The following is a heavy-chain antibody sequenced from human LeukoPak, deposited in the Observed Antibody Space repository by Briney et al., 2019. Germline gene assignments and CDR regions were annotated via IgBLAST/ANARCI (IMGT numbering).Heavy chain of an antibody. J-gene: IGHJ4*02. V-gene: IGHV1-2*02. CDR2: INPNSGGT. Sequence: GASVKASCKASGYTFTGYYMHWVRQAPGQGLEWMGWINPNSGGTNYAQKFQGRVTMTRDTSISTACMELSRLRSDDTAVYYCARWDDMSSGYWGQGTLVTVSS. D-gene: IGHD3-9*01. CDR3: ARWDDMSSGY. CDR1: GYTFTGYY.